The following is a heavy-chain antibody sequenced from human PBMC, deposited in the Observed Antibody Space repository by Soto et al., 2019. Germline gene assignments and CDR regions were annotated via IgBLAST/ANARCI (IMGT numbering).Heavy chain of an antibody. CDR2: IRAYNGNT. V-gene: IGHV1-18*01. CDR3: ARGVGIAARLGLGY. J-gene: IGHJ4*02. CDR1: GYTFTXXX. Sequence: ASVXVSCKASGYTFTXXXXXWVRQAPGQGLEWMGRIRAYNGNTNYAQKLQGRVTMTTDTSTSTAYMELRSLRSDDTAVYYCARGVGIAARLGLGYWGQGTLVTVSS. D-gene: IGHD6-6*01.